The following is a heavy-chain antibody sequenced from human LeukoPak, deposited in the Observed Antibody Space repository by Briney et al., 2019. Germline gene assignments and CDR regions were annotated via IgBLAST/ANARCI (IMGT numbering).Heavy chain of an antibody. V-gene: IGHV1-69*13. CDR2: IIPIFGTA. CDR3: ARVGVGYDSSGYPEFDY. CDR1: GGTFSSYA. Sequence: ASVKVSCKASGGTFSSYAISWVRQAPGQGLEWMRGIIPIFGTANYAQKFQGRVTITADESTSTAYMELSSLRSEDTAVYYCARVGVGYDSSGYPEFDYWGQGTLVTVSS. D-gene: IGHD3-22*01. J-gene: IGHJ4*02.